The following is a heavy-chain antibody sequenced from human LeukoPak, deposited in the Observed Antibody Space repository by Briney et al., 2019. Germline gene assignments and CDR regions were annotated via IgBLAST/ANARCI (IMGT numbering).Heavy chain of an antibody. CDR3: ARGRRGIAMVRAVAYYYGMDV. V-gene: IGHV4-34*01. CDR2: INHSGST. Sequence: PSETLSLTCAVYGGSLSGYYWSWIRQPPGKGLEWIGEINHSGSTNYNPSLKSRVTISVDTSKNQFSLKLSSVTAADTAVYYCARGRRGIAMVRAVAYYYGMDVWGQGTTVTVSS. D-gene: IGHD3-10*01. CDR1: GGSLSGYY. J-gene: IGHJ6*02.